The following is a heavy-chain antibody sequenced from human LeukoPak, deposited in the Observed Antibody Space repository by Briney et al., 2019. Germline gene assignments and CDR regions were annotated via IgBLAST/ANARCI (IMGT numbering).Heavy chain of an antibody. CDR1: GYSFTGYY. V-gene: IGHV1-2*02. CDR3: ARATYETNLFDY. Sequence: ASVKVSCKAFGYSFTGYYLQWVRQAPGQGLEWMGWINPTSGGTNYAQKFQGRVTMTRDTSISTAYMELSSLKSDDTAIYYCARATYETNLFDYWDQGTLVTVSS. D-gene: IGHD2-8*01. J-gene: IGHJ4*02. CDR2: INPTSGGT.